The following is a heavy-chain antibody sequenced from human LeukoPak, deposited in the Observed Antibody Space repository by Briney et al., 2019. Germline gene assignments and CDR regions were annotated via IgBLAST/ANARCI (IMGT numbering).Heavy chain of an antibody. Sequence: PGGSLRLSCTTSGFTFSRYDMQWVRQAPGKGLEWVSGISRSGPTYYRDSVRGRFTISRDNSKNTLYLQMNSLRAEDTAVYYCANGESFAFATWGQGTMVTVSS. V-gene: IGHV3-23*01. CDR2: ISRSGPT. CDR3: ANGESFAFAT. J-gene: IGHJ3*02. CDR1: GFTFSRYD. D-gene: IGHD4-17*01.